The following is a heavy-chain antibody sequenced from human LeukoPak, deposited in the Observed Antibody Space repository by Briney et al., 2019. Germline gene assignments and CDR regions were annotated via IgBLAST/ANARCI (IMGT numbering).Heavy chain of an antibody. J-gene: IGHJ4*02. V-gene: IGHV3-23*01. CDR1: GFTFSSSA. CDR3: AKTPPGYCSAGSCYLDY. Sequence: GGSLRLSCAASGFTFSSSAMSWVRQAPGKGLEWVSAISNNGGYTYYADSVQGRFTISRDNSKNTLYLQMNSLRAEDTAVFYCAKTPPGYCSAGSCYLDYWGQGTLVTVSS. CDR2: ISNNGGYT. D-gene: IGHD2-15*01.